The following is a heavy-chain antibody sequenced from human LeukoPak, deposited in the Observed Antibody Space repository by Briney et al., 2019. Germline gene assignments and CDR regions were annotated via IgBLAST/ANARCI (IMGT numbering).Heavy chain of an antibody. V-gene: IGHV4-4*02. J-gene: IGHJ1*01. D-gene: IGHD4-17*01. CDR1: GGSISSSNW. CDR3: ARIPPSLTGDYEGYFQH. Sequence: SGTLSLTCAVSGGSISSSNWWSWVRQPPGKGLEWIGEIYHSGSTNYNPSLKSRVTISVDKSKNQFSLKLSSVTAADTAVYYCARIPPSLTGDYEGYFQHWGQGTLVTVSS. CDR2: IYHSGST.